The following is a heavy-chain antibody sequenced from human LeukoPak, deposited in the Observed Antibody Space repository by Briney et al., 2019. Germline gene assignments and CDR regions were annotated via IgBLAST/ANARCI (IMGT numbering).Heavy chain of an antibody. D-gene: IGHD6-13*01. CDR2: IYYGGST. Sequence: SETLSLTCTVSGGSISGYYWSWIRQPPGKGLEWVAYIYYGGSTVYNPSLKSRVTISADTSKNQFFLTLDSTTAADTALYYCARRRGWKQQLVYFDIWGQGTLAIVSS. CDR3: ARRRGWKQQLVYFDI. J-gene: IGHJ4*02. CDR1: GGSISGYY. V-gene: IGHV4-59*08.